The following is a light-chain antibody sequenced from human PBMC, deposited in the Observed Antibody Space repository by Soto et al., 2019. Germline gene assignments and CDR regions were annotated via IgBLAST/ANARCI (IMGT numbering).Light chain of an antibody. CDR2: DAS. V-gene: IGKV3-11*01. CDR1: QSVSSN. J-gene: IGKJ2*01. CDR3: QQRSNWRNS. Sequence: EIVLTQSPATLSLSPGERATLSCRASQSVSSNLAWYQQKPGQAPRLLIYDASNRATGIPARFSGSGSGTDFTLTISSLEPEYFAVYYCQQRSNWRNSFGQGTKLEIK.